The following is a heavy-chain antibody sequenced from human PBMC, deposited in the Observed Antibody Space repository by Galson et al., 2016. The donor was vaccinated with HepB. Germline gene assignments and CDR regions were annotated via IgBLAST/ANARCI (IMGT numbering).Heavy chain of an antibody. J-gene: IGHJ4*02. D-gene: IGHD2-15*01. CDR1: GGSINNYY. CDR2: VGYNVDT. CDR3: SREWSSFEF. Sequence: TLSLTCTVAGGSINNYYWHWHRQPPRKGPEWVGFVGYNVDTRYNPSLRGRITISLHRPKNQFSLKLNSLTSADTAVYYCSREWSSFEFWGQGILVTVSS. V-gene: IGHV4-59*01.